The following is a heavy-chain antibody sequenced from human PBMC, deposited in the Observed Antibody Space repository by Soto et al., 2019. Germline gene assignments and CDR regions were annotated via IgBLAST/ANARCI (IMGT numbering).Heavy chain of an antibody. Sequence: TLSLTRSVSGAALNSRNYYWSWIRHVPGKGLEWSGHIYVTGAVDYHPSRRDRITISQDTSERQFSLNLRLVTAADTAVYYCARLRIATNNYKWFDPWGQGTLVTVSS. CDR3: ARLRIATNNYKWFDP. J-gene: IGHJ5*02. CDR2: IYVTGAV. D-gene: IGHD2-21*01. CDR1: GAALNSRNYY. V-gene: IGHV4-31*03.